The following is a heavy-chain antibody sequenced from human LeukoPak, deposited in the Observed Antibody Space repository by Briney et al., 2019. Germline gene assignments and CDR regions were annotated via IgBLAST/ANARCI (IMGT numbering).Heavy chain of an antibody. V-gene: IGHV4-39*01. CDR3: ARRASTVVTFNDY. J-gene: IGHJ4*02. Sequence: SETLSLTCTVSGGSISSSGYYWGWIRQPPGKGLERIGSIYYSGSTYYHPSLKSRVTISVDRSKNQFSLKLSSVTAADTAMYYCARRASTVVTFNDYWGQGTLVTVSS. CDR1: GGSISSSGYY. CDR2: IYYSGST. D-gene: IGHD4-23*01.